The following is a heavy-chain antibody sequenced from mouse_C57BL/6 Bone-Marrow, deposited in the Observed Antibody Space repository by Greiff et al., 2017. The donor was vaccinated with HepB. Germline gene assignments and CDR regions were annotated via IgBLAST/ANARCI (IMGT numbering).Heavy chain of an antibody. V-gene: IGHV2-5*01. D-gene: IGHD2-3*01. Sequence: VKLVESGPGLVQPSQSLSITCTASGFSLTSYGVHWVRQSPGQGLEWLGVIWSGGSTDYNAAFMSRLSIPKDDSNSQVFFKMHSLQADDTAIYYCAKKDDGYYDAMDYWGQGTSVTVSS. J-gene: IGHJ4*01. CDR1: GFSLTSYG. CDR3: AKKDDGYYDAMDY. CDR2: IWSGGST.